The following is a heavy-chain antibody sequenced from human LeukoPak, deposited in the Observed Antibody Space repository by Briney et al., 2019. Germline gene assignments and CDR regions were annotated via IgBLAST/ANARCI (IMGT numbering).Heavy chain of an antibody. J-gene: IGHJ4*02. Sequence: SETLSLTCTVSGGSISSGGYYWSWIRQHPGKGLEWIGYIYYSGSTYYNPSLKSRVTISVDTSKNQFSLKLSSVTAADTAVYYCARVLWGDNFCFDYWGQGTLVTVSS. CDR1: GGSISSGGYY. CDR3: ARVLWGDNFCFDY. D-gene: IGHD1-20*01. V-gene: IGHV4-31*03. CDR2: IYYSGST.